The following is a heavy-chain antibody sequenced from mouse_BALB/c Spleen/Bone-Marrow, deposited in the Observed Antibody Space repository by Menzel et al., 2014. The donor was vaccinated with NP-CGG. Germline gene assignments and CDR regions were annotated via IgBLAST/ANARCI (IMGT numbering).Heavy chain of an antibody. Sequence: QVQLQQSGSVLVRPGASVKLSCKASGYTFTSSWMYWAKQRPGQGLEWIGEIHPNSGNTNYNEKFKGKATLTVDTSSSTAYVDLSSLPSEDSAVYYCARGATALDYWGQGTTLTVSS. CDR3: ARGATALDY. D-gene: IGHD1-2*01. CDR1: GYTFTSSW. V-gene: IGHV1S130*01. CDR2: IHPNSGNT. J-gene: IGHJ2*01.